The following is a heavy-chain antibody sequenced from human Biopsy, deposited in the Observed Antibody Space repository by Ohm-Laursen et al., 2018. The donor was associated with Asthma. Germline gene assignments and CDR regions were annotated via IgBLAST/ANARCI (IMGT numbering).Heavy chain of an antibody. D-gene: IGHD4-11*01. V-gene: IGHV3-48*02. CDR3: ALKYRNSVFPEYGMDV. CDR1: GFTFSNYV. Sequence: SLRLSCTASGFTFSNYVMSWDRQAPGKGLEWVSYITGSGSTIYYADSVKGRFTLSRDNAKNSLYLQMNSLRDEDTAVYYCALKYRNSVFPEYGMDVWGQGTTVTVSS. CDR2: ITGSGSTI. J-gene: IGHJ6*02.